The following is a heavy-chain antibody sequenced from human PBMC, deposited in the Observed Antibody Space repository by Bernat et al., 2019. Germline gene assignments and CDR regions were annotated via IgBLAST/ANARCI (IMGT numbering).Heavy chain of an antibody. CDR1: GDSVSSNSAA. CDR3: ARDHGVATISYYYYGMDV. Sequence: QVQLQQSGPGLVKPSQTLSLTCAISGDSVSSNSAAWNWIRQSPSRGLEWLGRTYYRSKWYNDYAVSVKSRITINPDTSKNQFSLQLNSVTPEDTAVYYCARDHGVATISYYYYGMDVWGQGTTVTVSS. J-gene: IGHJ6*02. V-gene: IGHV6-1*01. CDR2: TYYRSKWYN. D-gene: IGHD5-12*01.